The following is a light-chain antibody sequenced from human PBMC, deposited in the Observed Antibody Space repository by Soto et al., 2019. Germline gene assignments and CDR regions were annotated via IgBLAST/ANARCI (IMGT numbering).Light chain of an antibody. CDR1: QSVSSSY. J-gene: IGKJ2*01. Sequence: EIVLTQSPGTLSLSPGERATLSCRASQSVSSSYLVWYQQKPGHAPRLLIYGASSRATSITDRFSGSGSGTDFTLTISRLEPEDFAVYYCQQYGSSPYTFGQGTKLEIK. CDR2: GAS. CDR3: QQYGSSPYT. V-gene: IGKV3-20*01.